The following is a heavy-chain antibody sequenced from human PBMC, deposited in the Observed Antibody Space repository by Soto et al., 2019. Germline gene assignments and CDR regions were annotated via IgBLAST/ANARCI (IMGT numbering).Heavy chain of an antibody. CDR2: INHSGST. CDR1: GGSFSGYY. J-gene: IGHJ4*02. Sequence: QVQLQQCGAGLLKPSETLSLTCAVYGGSFSGYYWSWIRQPPGKGLEWIGEINHSGSTNYNPSLKSRVTISVDTSKNQFSLKLSSVTAADTAVYYCARGRGYSSSSLDYWGQGTLVTVSS. V-gene: IGHV4-34*01. CDR3: ARGRGYSSSSLDY. D-gene: IGHD6-6*01.